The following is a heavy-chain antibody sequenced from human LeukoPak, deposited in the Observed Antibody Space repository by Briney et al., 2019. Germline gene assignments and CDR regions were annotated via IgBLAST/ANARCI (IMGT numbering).Heavy chain of an antibody. V-gene: IGHV3-9*01. CDR3: AKGKNTGSYLPHVDY. CDR1: GFTFNDYA. CDR2: ISWNSRSI. J-gene: IGHJ4*02. Sequence: GRSLRLSCATSGFTFNDYAMYWVRQAPGKGLEWVSGISWNSRSIAYADSVKGRFTISRDNAKNSLYLQMNSLRTEDTALYYCAKGKNTGSYLPHVDYWGQGTLVTVSS. D-gene: IGHD3-10*01.